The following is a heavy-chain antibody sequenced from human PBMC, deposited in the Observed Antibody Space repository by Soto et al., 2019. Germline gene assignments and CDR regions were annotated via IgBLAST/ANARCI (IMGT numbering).Heavy chain of an antibody. CDR2: ISGSGGST. CDR1: GFALSSFD. CDR3: AKYIATRRRGFYGRDV. Sequence: GGSLRLSCEASGFALSSFDMSWVRPAPGKGLGWVSAISGSGGSTYYADSVKGRFTISRDNSKNTLYLQMNSLRAEDTAAYYCAKYIATRRRGFYGRDVRRQGTTVSVCS. D-gene: IGHD6-6*01. J-gene: IGHJ6*02. V-gene: IGHV3-23*01.